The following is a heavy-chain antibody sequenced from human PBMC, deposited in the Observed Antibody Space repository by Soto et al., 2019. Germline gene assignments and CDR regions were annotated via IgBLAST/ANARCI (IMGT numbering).Heavy chain of an antibody. CDR1: GGSISSYY. CDR3: ARPYGSCFAY. Sequence: SETLSLTCTVSGGSISSYYWSWIRQPPGKGLEWIGYIYYSGSTNYNPSLKSRVTISVDTSKNQFSLKLSSVTAADTAVYYCARPYGSCFAYLGQGTLVTVSS. CDR2: IYYSGST. V-gene: IGHV4-59*08. D-gene: IGHD2-21*01. J-gene: IGHJ4*02.